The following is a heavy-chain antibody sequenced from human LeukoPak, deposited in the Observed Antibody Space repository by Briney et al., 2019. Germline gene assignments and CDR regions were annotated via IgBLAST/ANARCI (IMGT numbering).Heavy chain of an antibody. CDR1: GYTFTSYG. CDR3: ARDLAVGDFWSGYYRWLDP. CDR2: ISAYNGNT. D-gene: IGHD3-3*01. Sequence: GASVKVSCKASGYTFTSYGISWVRQAPGQGLEWMGWISAYNGNTNYAQKLQGRVTMTTDTSTSTAYMELRSLRSDDTAVYYCARDLAVGDFWSGYYRWLDPWGQGTLVTVSS. V-gene: IGHV1-18*01. J-gene: IGHJ5*02.